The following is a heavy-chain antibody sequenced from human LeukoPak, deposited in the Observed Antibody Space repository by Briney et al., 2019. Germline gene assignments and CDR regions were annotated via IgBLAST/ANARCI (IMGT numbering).Heavy chain of an antibody. CDR3: ARVSGTYYKGHFDY. J-gene: IGHJ4*02. V-gene: IGHV3-48*03. CDR1: GFTFSNYE. Sequence: GGSLRLSCAASGFTFSNYEMNWVRQAPGKGLEWISYISQRGDTVYYVDSVKGRFTISRDNAKNALYLQMNSLSAEDTAVYYCARVSGTYYKGHFDYWGQGTLVTVSS. D-gene: IGHD3-10*01. CDR2: ISQRGDTV.